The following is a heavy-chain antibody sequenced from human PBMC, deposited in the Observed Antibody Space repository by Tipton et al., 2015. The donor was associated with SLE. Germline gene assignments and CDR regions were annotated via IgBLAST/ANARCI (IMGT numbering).Heavy chain of an antibody. D-gene: IGHD4-11*01. J-gene: IGHJ4*02. CDR3: ARFDYSNWDDY. CDR1: GFTFSSYA. Sequence: LRLSCAASGFTFSSYAMHWVRQAPGRGLEWIGYIYYSGSTYYNPSLQSRLTMSVDTSRNQFSLKLTSVTAADTAVYFCARFDYSNWDDYWGQGTLVTVSS. CDR2: IYYSGST. V-gene: IGHV4-31*02.